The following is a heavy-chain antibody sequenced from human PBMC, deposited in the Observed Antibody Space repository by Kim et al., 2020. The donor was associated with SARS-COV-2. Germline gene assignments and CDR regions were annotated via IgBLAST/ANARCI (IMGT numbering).Heavy chain of an antibody. Sequence: SETLSLTCTVSGGSISSSSYYWGWIRQPPGKGLEWIGSIYYSGSTYYNPSLKSRVTISVDTSKNQFSLKLSSVTAADTAVYYCARHYDFWSGYVYYYYYGMDVWGQGTTVTVSS. CDR3: ARHYDFWSGYVYYYYYGMDV. CDR2: IYYSGST. CDR1: GGSISSSSYY. D-gene: IGHD3-3*01. J-gene: IGHJ6*02. V-gene: IGHV4-39*01.